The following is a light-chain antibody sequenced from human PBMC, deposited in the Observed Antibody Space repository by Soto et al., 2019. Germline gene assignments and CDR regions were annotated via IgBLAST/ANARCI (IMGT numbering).Light chain of an antibody. CDR3: QQYTNYPWT. V-gene: IGKV1-5*01. CDR1: QSISDS. Sequence: DIQMTQSPSTLSASVGDRATISCRASQSISDSLAWYQQTKGKPPDLLISDASSWARGVPSRFSGSGSGTEFTLTISRLQPDDFAAYYCQQYTNYPWTFGQGTKVDIK. CDR2: DAS. J-gene: IGKJ1*01.